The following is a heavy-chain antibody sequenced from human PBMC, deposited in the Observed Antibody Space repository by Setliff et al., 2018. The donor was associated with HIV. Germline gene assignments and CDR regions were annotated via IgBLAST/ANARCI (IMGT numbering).Heavy chain of an antibody. CDR2: ISNYNGNT. CDR3: ARVSRSGWFFDW. D-gene: IGHD6-19*01. CDR1: GYNFSSNG. V-gene: IGHV1-18*01. Sequence: ASVKVSCKASGYNFSSNGISWVRQAPGRGLEWMGWISNYNGNTKYAQKVQDRVTMTKDTSTSTAYMELRSLRSDDTAVYYCARVSRSGWFFDWWGQGSLVTVSS. J-gene: IGHJ4*02.